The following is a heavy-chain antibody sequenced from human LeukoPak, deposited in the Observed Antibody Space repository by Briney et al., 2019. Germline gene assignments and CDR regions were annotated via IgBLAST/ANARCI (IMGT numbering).Heavy chain of an antibody. D-gene: IGHD6-6*01. CDR1: GGSISSYY. J-gene: IGHJ6*02. V-gene: IGHV4-59*01. CDR2: IYYSGST. Sequence: PSETLSLTCTVSGGSISSYYWSWIRQPPGKGLEWIGYIYYSGSTNYNPSLKSRVTISVDTSKNQFSLKLSSVTAADTAVYYCARGSIAARRTYYYYGMDVWGQGTTVTVSS. CDR3: ARGSIAARRTYYYYGMDV.